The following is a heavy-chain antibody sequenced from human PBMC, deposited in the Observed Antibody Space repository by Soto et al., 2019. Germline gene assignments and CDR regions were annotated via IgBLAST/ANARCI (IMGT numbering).Heavy chain of an antibody. Sequence: GGSLRLSCAASGFTFSSYAMSWVRQAPGKGLEWVSAISGSGGSTYYADSVKGRFTISRDNSKNTLYLQMNSLRAEDTAVYYCAKVSYGDLLPPEYFQHWGQGTLVTVSS. D-gene: IGHD4-17*01. CDR1: GFTFSSYA. CDR3: AKVSYGDLLPPEYFQH. CDR2: ISGSGGST. V-gene: IGHV3-23*01. J-gene: IGHJ1*01.